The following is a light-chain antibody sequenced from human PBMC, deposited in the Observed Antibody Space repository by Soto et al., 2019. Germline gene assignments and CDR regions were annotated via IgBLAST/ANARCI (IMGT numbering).Light chain of an antibody. CDR3: IQDSNHPWT. CDR1: RYIRTA. CDR2: VAS. V-gene: IGKV1-6*01. J-gene: IGKJ1*01. Sequence: PHPPSSLSASVADSVTITCXASRYIRTALSWYQHRPGQAPKVLICVASSLQSGVPSRFSGSGYGTDFTLTISSLQPEDFATYYCIQDSNHPWTFGQGTKVDIK.